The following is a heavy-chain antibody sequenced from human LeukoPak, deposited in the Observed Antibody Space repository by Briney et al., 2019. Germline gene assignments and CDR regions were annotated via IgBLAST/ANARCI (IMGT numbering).Heavy chain of an antibody. CDR1: GYSISSGYY. D-gene: IGHD5-24*01. J-gene: IGHJ5*02. V-gene: IGHV4-38-2*02. Sequence: SETLSLTCTVSGYSISSGYYWGWIRQPPGKGLEWIGRLYHTGSTYYNPSLKSRVTISVDTSKNQFSLKLSSVTAADTAVYYCSRELRWQQFSSGQNWFDPWGQGTLVTVS. CDR3: SRELRWQQFSSGQNWFDP. CDR2: LYHTGST.